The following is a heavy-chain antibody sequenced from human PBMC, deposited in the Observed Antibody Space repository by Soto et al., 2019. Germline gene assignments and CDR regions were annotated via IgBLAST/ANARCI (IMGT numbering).Heavy chain of an antibody. CDR3: VKQAHGLDGVAFEY. V-gene: IGHV3-64*02. Sequence: PGGAVWRSRAASVLSFIESTIYGLLQVPLKGLEAISAVSTTGRSTYYADSVNDRFTISRDNSKTTLFLQMGSLRPEDRAIYYCVKQAHGLDGVAFEYSGQGSHVFVS. D-gene: IGHD2-15*01. CDR1: VLSFIEST. J-gene: IGHJ4*02. CDR2: VSTTGRST.